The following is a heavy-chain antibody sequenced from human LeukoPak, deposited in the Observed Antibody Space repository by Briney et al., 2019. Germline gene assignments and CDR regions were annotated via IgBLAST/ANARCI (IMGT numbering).Heavy chain of an antibody. Sequence: PGGSLRLSCAASGFTFSSYWMSWVRRAPGKGLEWVANIKQDGSEKYYVDSVKGRFTISRDNAKNSLYLQMNILRAEDTAVYYCARGSPMAAAGYYYYYMDVWGKGTTVTISS. CDR3: ARGSPMAAAGYYYYYMDV. D-gene: IGHD6-13*01. CDR2: IKQDGSEK. J-gene: IGHJ6*03. CDR1: GFTFSSYW. V-gene: IGHV3-7*01.